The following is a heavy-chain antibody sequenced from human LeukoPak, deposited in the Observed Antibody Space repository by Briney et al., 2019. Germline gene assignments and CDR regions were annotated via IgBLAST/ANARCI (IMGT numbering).Heavy chain of an antibody. CDR3: ARGYCTNGVCYPYYYYYYMDV. V-gene: IGHV3-30*02. Sequence: GGSLRLSCAASGFTFSSYGMHWVRQAPGKGLEWVAFIRYDGSNKYYADSVKGRFTISRDNSKNTLYLQMNGLRAEDTAVYYCARGYCTNGVCYPYYYYYYMDVWGKGTTVTVSS. D-gene: IGHD2-8*01. CDR2: IRYDGSNK. J-gene: IGHJ6*03. CDR1: GFTFSSYG.